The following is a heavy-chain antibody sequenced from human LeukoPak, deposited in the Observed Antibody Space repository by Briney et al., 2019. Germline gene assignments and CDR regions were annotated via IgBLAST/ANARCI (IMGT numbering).Heavy chain of an antibody. CDR1: GYTFTSYG. V-gene: IGHV1-18*01. CDR2: ISAYNGNT. Sequence: ASVKVSCKASGYTFTSYGISWVRQAPGQGLEWMGWISAYNGNTNYAQKLQGRVTMTTDTSTSTAYMELRSLRSDDTALYYCAAGRMITEVNALDYWGQGTLVTVSS. CDR3: AAGRMITEVNALDY. D-gene: IGHD3-22*01. J-gene: IGHJ4*02.